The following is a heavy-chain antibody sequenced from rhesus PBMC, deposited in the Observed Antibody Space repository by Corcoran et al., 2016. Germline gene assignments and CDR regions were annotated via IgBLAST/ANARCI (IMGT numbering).Heavy chain of an antibody. CDR1: GASIRSYW. CDR3: ARARGYSGYSSDY. Sequence: QVQLQESGPGLVKPSETLSLTCAVSGASIRSYWWSWIRQPPGTGLEWLGEINGNSGSTYYNPSIKSRVTISKDASKNQFSLKLSSVTAADTAVYYCARARGYSGYSSDYWGQGVLVTVSS. CDR2: INGNSGST. J-gene: IGHJ4*01. D-gene: IGHD5-42*01. V-gene: IGHV4-80*01.